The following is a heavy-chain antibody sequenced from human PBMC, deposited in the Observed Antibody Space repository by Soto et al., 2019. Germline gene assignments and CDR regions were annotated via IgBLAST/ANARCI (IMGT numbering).Heavy chain of an antibody. V-gene: IGHV1-8*01. D-gene: IGHD3-10*01. CDR1: GYTFTSYD. CDR2: MNPNSGNT. Sequence: ASVKVSCKASGYTFTSYDINWVRQATGQGLEWMGWMNPNSGNTGYAQKFQGRVTMTRNTSISTAYMELSSLRSEDTAVYYCARGMGSGKKYYYYYSGMDVWGQGTTVPVSS. CDR3: ARGMGSGKKYYYYYSGMDV. J-gene: IGHJ6*02.